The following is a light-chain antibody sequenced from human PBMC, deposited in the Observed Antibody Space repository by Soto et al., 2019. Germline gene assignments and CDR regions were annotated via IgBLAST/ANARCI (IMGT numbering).Light chain of an antibody. CDR2: KVS. Sequence: DGVLTQSPLSLTVTLVQPASISCRSNQSLVHSDGIAYFSWFQQRPGRSPRRLIYKVSNRDSGVPARFSGSGSGTDFALKISRVEAEDVGVYYCMQGTHWPITFGQGTRLEIK. J-gene: IGKJ5*01. CDR3: MQGTHWPIT. V-gene: IGKV2-30*02. CDR1: QSLVHSDGIAY.